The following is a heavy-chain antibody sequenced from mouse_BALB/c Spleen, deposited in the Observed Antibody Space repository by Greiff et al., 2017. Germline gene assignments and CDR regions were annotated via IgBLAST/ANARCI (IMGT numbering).Heavy chain of an antibody. CDR3: VRKYYYGSSYGYFDV. Sequence: VMLVESGPGLVQPSQSLSITCTVSGFSLTSYGVHWVRQSPGKGLEWLGVIWSGGSTDYNAAFISRLSISKDNSKSQVFFKMNSLQADDTAIYYCVRKYYYGSSYGYFDVWGAGTTVTVSS. CDR1: GFSLTSYG. V-gene: IGHV2-2-2*01. J-gene: IGHJ1*01. D-gene: IGHD1-1*01. CDR2: IWSGGST.